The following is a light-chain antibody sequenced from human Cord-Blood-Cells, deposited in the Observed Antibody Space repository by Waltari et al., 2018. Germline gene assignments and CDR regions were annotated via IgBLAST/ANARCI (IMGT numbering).Light chain of an antibody. CDR1: QGISSW. J-gene: IGKJ2*01. CDR3: QQYNSYSDT. Sequence: DIQITQSPSTLSASVGARVTITCRASQGISSWLALYQQKPGKAPKLLIYKASSLESGVPSRFSGSGSGTEFTHTISSLQPDDFATYCCQQYNSYSDTFGQGTKLEIK. CDR2: KAS. V-gene: IGKV1-5*03.